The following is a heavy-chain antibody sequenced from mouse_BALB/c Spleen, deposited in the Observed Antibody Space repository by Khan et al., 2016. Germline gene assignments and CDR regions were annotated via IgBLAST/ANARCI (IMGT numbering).Heavy chain of an antibody. CDR3: ARGAKVCDE. Sequence: QVQLQQPGAELVRPGASVKLSCKASGHPFTSYWMNWVKQRPEHGLEWIGRIDPYDSETPYDKKFKDTAILPVVKSSRTAYMQLSSLTSEDSAVYDCARGAKVCDEWGEGSTHTDSS. CDR1: GHPFTSYW. CDR2: IDPYDSET. J-gene: IGHJ2*01. V-gene: IGHV1-52*01. D-gene: IGHD3-1*01.